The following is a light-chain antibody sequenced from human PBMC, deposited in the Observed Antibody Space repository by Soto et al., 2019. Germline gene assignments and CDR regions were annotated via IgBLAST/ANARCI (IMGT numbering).Light chain of an antibody. CDR3: QQYNNWPRT. CDR2: GAS. V-gene: IGKV3-15*01. J-gene: IGKJ1*01. Sequence: EIVMTQSPATLSVSPGERATLSCRASQSVSSDLAWYHQKPGQAPRLLIYGASTRATGIPARFSGSGSGTEFTLTIYSLQSEDFAVYYCQQYNNWPRTFGQGTKVEIK. CDR1: QSVSSD.